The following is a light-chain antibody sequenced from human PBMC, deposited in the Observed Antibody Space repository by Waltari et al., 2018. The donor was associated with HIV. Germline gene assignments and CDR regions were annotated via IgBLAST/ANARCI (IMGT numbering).Light chain of an antibody. Sequence: QSALTQPASVSGSPGQSITISCTGTSSDVGGYHYVSWYQHHPGKAPKLLIYEVSKRPSGVSNRFSGSKSDNTASLTISGLQAEDEADYYCSSYTSDYTYVFGSGTEVTVL. CDR3: SSYTSDYTYV. V-gene: IGLV2-14*01. J-gene: IGLJ1*01. CDR2: EVS. CDR1: SSDVGGYHY.